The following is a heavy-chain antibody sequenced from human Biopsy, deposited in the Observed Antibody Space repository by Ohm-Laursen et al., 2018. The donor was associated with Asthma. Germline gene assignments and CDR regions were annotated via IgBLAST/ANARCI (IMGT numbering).Heavy chain of an antibody. CDR1: GGSISSYY. D-gene: IGHD6-19*01. CDR2: VQYNGRS. CDR3: ARSIAVAGVPFDP. J-gene: IGHJ5*02. Sequence: GTLSLTCTVSGGSISSYYWSWIRRAPGKGLEWIGYVQYNGRSNYNPSLKSRVTISVDTFTDRCSLRLTSVTAADTAIYYCARSIAVAGVPFDPWGQRTLVTVSS. V-gene: IGHV4-59*01.